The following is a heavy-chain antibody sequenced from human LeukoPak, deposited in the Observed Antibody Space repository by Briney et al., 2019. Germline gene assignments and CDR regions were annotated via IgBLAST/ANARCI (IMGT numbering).Heavy chain of an antibody. Sequence: GGSLRLSCAASGFTFSNYVMSWVRQAPGKGLEWVSVIGRSGHFTNYADSVKGWFTISRDNSKNTLYLQMNSLRAEDTAVYYCAKDNYDILTGYRSRIVWGQGTLVTVSS. CDR2: IGRSGHFT. J-gene: IGHJ4*02. CDR3: AKDNYDILTGYRSRIV. V-gene: IGHV3-23*01. D-gene: IGHD3-9*01. CDR1: GFTFSNYV.